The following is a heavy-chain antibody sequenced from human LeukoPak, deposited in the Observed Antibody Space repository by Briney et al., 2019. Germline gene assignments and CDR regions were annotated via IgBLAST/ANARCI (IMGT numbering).Heavy chain of an antibody. CDR3: ARSYGSGIYYDAFDL. J-gene: IGHJ3*01. CDR1: GYSISSGYY. Sequence: PSETLSLTCAVSGYSISSGYYWVWIRQPPGKGLEWIGSIYHSGSTYYNPSLKSRVTKSVDTSKNQFSLKLSSVTAADTAVYYCARSYGSGIYYDAFDLWGQGTVVTVSS. V-gene: IGHV4-38-2*01. D-gene: IGHD3-10*01. CDR2: IYHSGST.